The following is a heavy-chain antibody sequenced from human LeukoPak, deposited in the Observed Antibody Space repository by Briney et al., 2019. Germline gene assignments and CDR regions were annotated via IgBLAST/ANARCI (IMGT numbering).Heavy chain of an antibody. V-gene: IGHV3-33*01. J-gene: IGHJ4*02. CDR3: ARGGIAAAGSYFDY. D-gene: IGHD6-13*01. CDR2: IWYDGSNK. Sequence: PGGSLRLSCAASGFTFSSYGMHWVRQAPGKGLEWVAVIWYDGSNKYYADSVKGRFTISRDNSKNTLYLQMNSLRAEDTAVYYCARGGIAAAGSYFDYWGQGTLVTVSS. CDR1: GFTFSSYG.